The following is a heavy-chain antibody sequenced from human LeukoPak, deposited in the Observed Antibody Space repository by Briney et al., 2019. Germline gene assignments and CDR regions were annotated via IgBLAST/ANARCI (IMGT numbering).Heavy chain of an antibody. CDR3: ARLRLRYTRNGDSTSYEVFDI. D-gene: IGHD2-21*01. J-gene: IGHJ3*02. CDR1: GGSISSYY. V-gene: IGHV4-4*07. CDR2: IYTSGGT. Sequence: SETLSLTCTVPGGSISSYYGSWFRQPAGKGLEWFGLIYTSGGTNYNPSLKSRLTISVDNSMNQFSLKLSSVTAADTAVYYCARLRLRYTRNGDSTSYEVFDIWGQGTVVTVSS.